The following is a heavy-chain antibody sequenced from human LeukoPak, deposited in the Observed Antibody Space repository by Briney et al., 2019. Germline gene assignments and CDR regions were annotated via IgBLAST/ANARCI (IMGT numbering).Heavy chain of an antibody. Sequence: PGGSPRPSCAASGFSFNSGSMKLVRQAPGEALEWVSSLSGSGRLIWYARSVKGRFTISRDNSKNSLFLQMNSLIIEDTALYYCAKEGSGGGLDLDYWGQGTLVTVSS. CDR1: GFSFNSGS. J-gene: IGHJ4*02. CDR3: AKEGSGGGLDLDY. CDR2: LSGSGRLI. D-gene: IGHD3-3*01. V-gene: IGHV3-21*04.